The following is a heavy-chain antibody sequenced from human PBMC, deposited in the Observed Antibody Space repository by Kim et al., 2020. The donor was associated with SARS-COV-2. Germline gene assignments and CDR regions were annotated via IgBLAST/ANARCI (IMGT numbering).Heavy chain of an antibody. Sequence: SETLSLTCAVYGGSFSGYYWSWIRQPPGKGLEWIGEINHSGSTNYNPSLKSRVTISVDTSKNQFSLKLSSVTAADTAVYYCAREGRKYGDYVRKHFDYWGQGTLVTFSS. CDR3: AREGRKYGDYVRKHFDY. V-gene: IGHV4-34*01. J-gene: IGHJ4*02. CDR2: INHSGST. CDR1: GGSFSGYY. D-gene: IGHD4-17*01.